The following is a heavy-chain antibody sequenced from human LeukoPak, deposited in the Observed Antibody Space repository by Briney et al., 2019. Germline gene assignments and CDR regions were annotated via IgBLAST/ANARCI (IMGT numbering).Heavy chain of an antibody. V-gene: IGHV4-4*07. J-gene: IGHJ5*02. CDR3: ARRIAVAASTWFDP. CDR1: GGSISSYY. CDR2: IYTSGST. Sequence: PSETLSLTCTVSGGSISSYYWSWIRQPAGKGLEWIGRIYTSGSTDYNPSLKSRVTISVDTSKNQFSLKLSSVTAADTAVYYCARRIAVAASTWFDPWGQGALVTVSS. D-gene: IGHD6-19*01.